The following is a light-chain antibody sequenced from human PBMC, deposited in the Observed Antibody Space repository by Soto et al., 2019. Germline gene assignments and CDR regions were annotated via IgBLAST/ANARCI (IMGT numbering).Light chain of an antibody. CDR3: QQSYSTPIT. J-gene: IGKJ5*01. CDR2: AAS. V-gene: IGKV1-39*01. CDR1: QDISNY. Sequence: DIQMTQSPSSLSASVRDTVTITCQASQDISNYLNWYQQKPGKAPKLLIYAASSLQSGVPSRFSGSGSGTDFTLTISSLQPEDFATYYCQQSYSTPITFGQGTRLEIK.